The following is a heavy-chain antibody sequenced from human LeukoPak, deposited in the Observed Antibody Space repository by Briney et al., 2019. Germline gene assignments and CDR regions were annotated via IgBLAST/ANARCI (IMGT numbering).Heavy chain of an antibody. J-gene: IGHJ6*03. CDR3: ARGGAYSGSYSQLYYYYYYMDV. Sequence: SETLSLTCTVSGYSISSGYYWGWIRQPPGKGLEWIGSIYHSGSTYYNPSLKSRVTISVDTSKNQFSLKLSSVTAADTAVYYCARGGAYSGSYSQLYYYYYYMDVWGKGTTVTVSS. CDR1: GYSISSGYY. CDR2: IYHSGST. V-gene: IGHV4-38-2*02. D-gene: IGHD1-26*01.